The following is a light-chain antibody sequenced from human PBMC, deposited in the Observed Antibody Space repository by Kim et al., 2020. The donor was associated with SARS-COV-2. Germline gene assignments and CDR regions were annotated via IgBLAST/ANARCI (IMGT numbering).Light chain of an antibody. CDR2: AAS. Sequence: SASTGDRVTIPCRASQGISSYLAWYQQKPGKAPKLLIYAASTLQSGVPSRFSGSGSGTDFTLTISCLQSEDFATYYCQQYYSYQYSFGQGTKLEI. V-gene: IGKV1-8*01. CDR3: QQYYSYQYS. CDR1: QGISSY. J-gene: IGKJ2*03.